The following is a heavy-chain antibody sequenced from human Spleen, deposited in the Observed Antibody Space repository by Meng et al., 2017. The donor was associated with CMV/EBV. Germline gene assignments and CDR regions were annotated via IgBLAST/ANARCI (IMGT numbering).Heavy chain of an antibody. D-gene: IGHD1-26*01. CDR2: IYYSGST. CDR3: ARGRSGSYYDY. Sequence: QVQPPEPGPGLVKPSQTLSLTCTVSGGSISSGDYYWSWIRQPPGKGLEWIGYIYYSGSTYYNPSLKSRVTISVDTSKNQFSLKLSSVTAADTAVYYCARGRSGSYYDYWGQGTLVTVSS. V-gene: IGHV4-30-4*08. J-gene: IGHJ4*02. CDR1: GGSISSGDYY.